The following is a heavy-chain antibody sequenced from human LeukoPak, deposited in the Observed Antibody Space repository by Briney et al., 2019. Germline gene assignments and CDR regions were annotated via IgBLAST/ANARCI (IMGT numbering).Heavy chain of an antibody. J-gene: IGHJ6*03. V-gene: IGHV3-21*01. CDR3: ASSPLWDFWSAYYTGGFCYHHYCMDV. D-gene: IGHD3-3*01. CDR2: ISSSSSYI. Sequence: PGGSLRLSCAASGFTFSSYSMNWVRQAPGKGLEWVSSISSSSSYIYYADSVKGRFTISRDNAKNSLYLQMNSLRDEDTAVYYCASSPLWDFWSAYYTGGFCYHHYCMDVWGKGTTVTVSS. CDR1: GFTFSSYS.